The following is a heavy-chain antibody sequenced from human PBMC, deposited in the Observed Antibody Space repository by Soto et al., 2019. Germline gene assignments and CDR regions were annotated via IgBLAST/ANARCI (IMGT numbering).Heavy chain of an antibody. V-gene: IGHV1-8*01. Sequence: QVQLVQSGAEVKKPGASVKVSCKASGYTFTSYDINWVRQATGQGLEWMGWMNPNSGNTGYAQKFQSRFTMTRNTSISTAYMELSSLRSEDAAVYYCARGRGSGSLFKYYIDYWGQGTLVTVSS. D-gene: IGHD2-15*01. CDR1: GYTFTSYD. CDR3: ARGRGSGSLFKYYIDY. J-gene: IGHJ4*02. CDR2: MNPNSGNT.